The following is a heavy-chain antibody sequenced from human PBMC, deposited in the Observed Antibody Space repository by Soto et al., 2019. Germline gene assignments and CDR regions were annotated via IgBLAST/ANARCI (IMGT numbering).Heavy chain of an antibody. CDR3: AHRVLRTVFGLVTTTAIYFDF. D-gene: IGHD3-3*01. J-gene: IGHJ4*02. CDR2: IYWDDDK. CDR1: GFSLTTSGVG. V-gene: IGHV2-5*02. Sequence: QITLNESGPTVVRPTETLTLTCRFSGFSLTTSGVGVGWIRQSPGKAPEWLALIYWDDDKRYSASLKSRLTITVDTSKNQVVLTVSHLDPTDTATYYCAHRVLRTVFGLVTTTAIYFDFWGQGTPVAVSS.